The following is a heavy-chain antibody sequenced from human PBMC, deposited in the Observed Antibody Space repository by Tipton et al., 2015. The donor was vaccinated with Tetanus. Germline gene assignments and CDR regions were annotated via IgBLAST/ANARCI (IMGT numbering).Heavy chain of an antibody. D-gene: IGHD1-26*01. CDR2: IYYSGST. CDR1: GGSISSGGYY. V-gene: IGHV4-31*03. J-gene: IGHJ4*02. Sequence: TLSLTCTVSGGSISSGGYYWSWIRQHPGKGLEWIGDIYYSGSTYYNPSLKSRVSISVDTSKNQFSLKLNSVTAADTAVYYFARGQAGGARGWNYVDYWGQETLVTVSS. CDR3: ARGQAGGARGWNYVDY.